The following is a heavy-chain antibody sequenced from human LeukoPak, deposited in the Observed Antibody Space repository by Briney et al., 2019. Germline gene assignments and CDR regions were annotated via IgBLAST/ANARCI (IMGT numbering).Heavy chain of an antibody. Sequence: GGSLRLSCAASGFTFSSYAMSWVRQAPGKGLEWVSAISGSGGSTYYADSVKGRFTISRDNSKNTLYLQINSLRAEDTAVYYCAKRPITRFEYEYFDYWGQGTLVTVST. J-gene: IGHJ4*02. CDR2: ISGSGGST. CDR1: GFTFSSYA. V-gene: IGHV3-23*01. D-gene: IGHD1-14*01. CDR3: AKRPITRFEYEYFDY.